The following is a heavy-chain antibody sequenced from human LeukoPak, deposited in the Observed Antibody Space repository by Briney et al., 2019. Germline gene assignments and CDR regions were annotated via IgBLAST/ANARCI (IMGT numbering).Heavy chain of an antibody. CDR2: IIPILGIA. CDR1: GGTFSSYA. Sequence: SVKVSCKASGGTFSSYAISWVRQAPGQGLEWMGRIIPILGIANYAQKFQGRVTITADKSTSTAYMELSSLRSEDTAVYYCARDSGYSSSWYARWGQGTLVTVSS. D-gene: IGHD6-13*01. V-gene: IGHV1-69*04. CDR3: ARDSGYSSSWYAR. J-gene: IGHJ5*02.